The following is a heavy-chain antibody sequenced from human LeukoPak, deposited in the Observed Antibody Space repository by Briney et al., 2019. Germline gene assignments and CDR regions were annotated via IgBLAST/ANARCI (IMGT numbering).Heavy chain of an antibody. CDR3: AREGSYYYDSSGYIGY. J-gene: IGHJ4*02. CDR2: INSDGSST. V-gene: IGHV3-74*01. Sequence: GGSLRLSCAASGFTFSSYWMHWVRQAPGKGLVWVSRINSDGSSTSYADSVKGRFTISRDNAKNTLYLQMNSLRAEDTAVHYCAREGSYYYDSSGYIGYWGQGTLVTVSS. D-gene: IGHD3-22*01. CDR1: GFTFSSYW.